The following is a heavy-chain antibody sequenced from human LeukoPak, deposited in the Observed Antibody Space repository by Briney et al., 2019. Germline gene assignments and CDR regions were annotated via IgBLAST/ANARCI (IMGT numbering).Heavy chain of an antibody. CDR3: ARNRTPYSSSWYSGGWFDP. J-gene: IGHJ5*02. CDR2: IYYSGST. D-gene: IGHD6-13*01. CDR1: GGSISSHY. V-gene: IGHV4-59*11. Sequence: SETLSLTCTVSGGSISSHYRSWIRQPPGKGLEWIGYIYYSGSTNYNPSLKSRVTISVDTSKNQFSLKLSSVTAADTAVHYCARNRTPYSSSWYSGGWFDPWGQGTLVTVSS.